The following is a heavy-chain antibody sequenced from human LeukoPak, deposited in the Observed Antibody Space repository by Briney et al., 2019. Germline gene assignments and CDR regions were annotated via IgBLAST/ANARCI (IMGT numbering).Heavy chain of an antibody. Sequence: GASVKVSCKASGYTFTGFCIHWVRQAPGQGLEWMGWLNPNSGGTNYAQNFQGRVTMTRDTSISTGYMELSRLRSDGTAVYYCARDLDNNSVWGGYNNGDLLSKPGGKGTLVTVSS. D-gene: IGHD3-3*01. CDR3: ARDLDNNSVWGGYNNGDLLSKP. V-gene: IGHV1-2*02. CDR1: GYTFTGFC. CDR2: LNPNSGGT. J-gene: IGHJ5*02.